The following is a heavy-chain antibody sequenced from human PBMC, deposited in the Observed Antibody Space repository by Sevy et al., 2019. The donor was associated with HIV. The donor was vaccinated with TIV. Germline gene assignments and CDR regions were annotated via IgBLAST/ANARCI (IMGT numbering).Heavy chain of an antibody. CDR3: AGGGFLSRY. J-gene: IGHJ4*02. D-gene: IGHD2-15*01. V-gene: IGHV3-7*01. Sequence: GGSLRLSCAASGFTFSDSWMTWVRQGPGKGLEWVANINQAGSDKYYVDSVRGRFTISRDNARNSLYLQMNSLRVEDTARYCCAGGGFLSRYWGQGSLVTVSS. CDR2: INQAGSDK. CDR1: GFTFSDSW.